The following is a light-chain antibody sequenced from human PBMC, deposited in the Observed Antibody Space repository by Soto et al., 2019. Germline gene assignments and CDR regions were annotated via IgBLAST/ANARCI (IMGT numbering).Light chain of an antibody. CDR3: QQYGSSPWT. CDR2: GAS. V-gene: IGKV3-20*01. J-gene: IGKJ1*01. Sequence: EIVLTQSPGTLSLSPGERVTLSCRASQSVSSTYLAWYQQKPGQAPRLLIYGASSRAAGIPDRFSGSGSGTDFTLTINRREPDYFAVYYCQQYGSSPWTFGQGTKVEIK. CDR1: QSVSSTY.